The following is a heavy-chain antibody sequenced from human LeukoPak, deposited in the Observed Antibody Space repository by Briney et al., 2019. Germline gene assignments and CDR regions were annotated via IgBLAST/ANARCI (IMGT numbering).Heavy chain of an antibody. CDR1: GFTFSCYG. CDR2: ISYDGSNK. CDR3: AKDSDPYCSSTSCYRAFYYYYGMDV. J-gene: IGHJ6*02. D-gene: IGHD2-2*02. V-gene: IGHV3-30*18. Sequence: GGSLRLSCAASGFTFSCYGMHWVRQAPGKGLEWVAVISYDGSNKYYADSVKGRFTISRDNSKNTLYLQMNSLRAEDTAVYYCAKDSDPYCSSTSCYRAFYYYYGMDVWGQGTTVTVSS.